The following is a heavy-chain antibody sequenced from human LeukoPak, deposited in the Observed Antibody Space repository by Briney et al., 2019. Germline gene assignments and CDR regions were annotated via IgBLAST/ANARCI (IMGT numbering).Heavy chain of an antibody. Sequence: PGGSLRLSCAASGFTVSSSYMNWVRQAPGKGLEWVSTLYSGGNTYYADSVKGRFTISRDNSKNTLYLQMNSLRVEDTAVYYCARVMGGMFDHWGQGTLVTVSS. CDR1: GFTVSSSY. CDR3: ARVMGGMFDH. CDR2: LYSGGNT. V-gene: IGHV3-53*01. J-gene: IGHJ4*02. D-gene: IGHD2-15*01.